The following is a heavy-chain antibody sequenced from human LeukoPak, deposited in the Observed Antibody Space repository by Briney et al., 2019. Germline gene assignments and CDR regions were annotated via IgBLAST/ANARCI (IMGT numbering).Heavy chain of an antibody. Sequence: SETLSLTCTVPGGSISSYYWSWIRQPAGKGLEWIWRIYTSGSTNYNPSLKSRVTMSVDTSKNQFSLKLSSVTAADTAVYYCARVTYPSPYYYYYMDVWGKGTTVTISS. CDR2: IYTSGST. D-gene: IGHD2-2*02. CDR3: ARVTYPSPYYYYYMDV. V-gene: IGHV4-4*07. J-gene: IGHJ6*03. CDR1: GGSISSYY.